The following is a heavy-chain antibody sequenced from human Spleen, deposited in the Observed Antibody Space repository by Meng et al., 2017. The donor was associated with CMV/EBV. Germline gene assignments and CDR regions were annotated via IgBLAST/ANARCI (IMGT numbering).Heavy chain of an antibody. J-gene: IGHJ6*02. CDR2: ISSSSSYI. CDR3: ARDISGSYGGGYYYGMDV. V-gene: IGHV3-21*01. CDR1: GFTFSSYS. Sequence: VGSLRLSCAASGFTFSSYSMKWVRQAPGKGLEWVSSISSSSSYIYYADSVKGRFTISRDNAKNSLYLQINSLRAEDTAVYYCARDISGSYGGGYYYGMDVWGQGTTVTVSS. D-gene: IGHD1-26*01.